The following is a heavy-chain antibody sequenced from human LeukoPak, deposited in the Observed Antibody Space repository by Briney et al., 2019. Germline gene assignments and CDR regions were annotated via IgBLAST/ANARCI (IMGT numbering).Heavy chain of an antibody. CDR2: IYYRGST. D-gene: IGHD1-26*01. V-gene: IGHV4-59*02. J-gene: IGHJ5*01. CDR3: ARRIVGATAVFDS. Sequence: SETLSLTCIVSGGSVSSYYWSWIRQPPGKEMEWIGYIYYRGSTNYNPSLKSRVTISLDTSKNQFSLKLSSVTAADTAGYYCARRIVGATAVFDSWGQGTLVTVSS. CDR1: GGSVSSYY.